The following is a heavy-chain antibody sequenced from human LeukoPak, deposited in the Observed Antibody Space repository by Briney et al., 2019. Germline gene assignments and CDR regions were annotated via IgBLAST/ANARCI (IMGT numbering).Heavy chain of an antibody. CDR1: GYTFTSYA. CDR2: MNPNSGNT. V-gene: IGHV1-8*03. D-gene: IGHD2-15*01. Sequence: GASVKVSCKASGYTFTSYAMNWVRQATGQGLEWMGWMNPNSGNTGHAQKFQGRVTITRNTSIGTAYMELSSLRSEDTAVYYCARGRRHGYCSGGSCYSWTYNWFDPWGQGTLVTVSS. J-gene: IGHJ5*02. CDR3: ARGRRHGYCSGGSCYSWTYNWFDP.